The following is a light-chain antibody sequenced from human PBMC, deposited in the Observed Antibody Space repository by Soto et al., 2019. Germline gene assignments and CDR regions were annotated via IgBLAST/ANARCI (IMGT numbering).Light chain of an antibody. CDR3: QQYFSTPWT. CDR1: QSVRSE. J-gene: IGKJ1*01. Sequence: EIVMTQSPASLSVSPGERVTLSCRASQSVRSELAWYQQKSGQPPRLLIYGASTRATGIPARFSGSGSGTEFTLTINDLQSEDFAVYYCQQYFSTPWTFGQGTKVEIK. CDR2: GAS. V-gene: IGKV3-15*01.